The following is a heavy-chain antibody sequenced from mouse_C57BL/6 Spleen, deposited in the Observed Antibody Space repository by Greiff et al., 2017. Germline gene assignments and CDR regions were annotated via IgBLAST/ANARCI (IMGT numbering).Heavy chain of an antibody. CDR1: GYTFTDYY. Sequence: EVQLQPSGPELVKPGASVKISCKASGYTFTDYYMNWVKQSHGKSLEWIGDINPNNGGTSYNQKFKGKATLTVDKSSSTAYMELRSLTSEDSAVYYCARACGRAYAMDYWGQGTSVTVSS. V-gene: IGHV1-26*01. CDR3: ARACGRAYAMDY. CDR2: INPNNGGT. J-gene: IGHJ4*01. D-gene: IGHD3-3*01.